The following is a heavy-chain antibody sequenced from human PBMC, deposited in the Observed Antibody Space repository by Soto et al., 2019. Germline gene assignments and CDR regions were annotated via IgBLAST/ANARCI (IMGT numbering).Heavy chain of an antibody. D-gene: IGHD3-3*01. Sequence: PGGSLRLSCAASGFTFSSYGMHWVRQAPGKGLEWVAVIWYDGSNKYYADSVKGRFTTSRDNSKNTLYLQMNSLRAEDTAVYYCARAGAYYDFWSGYYTRAGWFDPWGQGTLVTVSS. J-gene: IGHJ5*02. CDR3: ARAGAYYDFWSGYYTRAGWFDP. V-gene: IGHV3-33*01. CDR2: IWYDGSNK. CDR1: GFTFSSYG.